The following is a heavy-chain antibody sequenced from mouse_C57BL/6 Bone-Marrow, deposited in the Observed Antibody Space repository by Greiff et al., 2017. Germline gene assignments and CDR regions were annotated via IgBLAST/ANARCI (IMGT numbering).Heavy chain of an antibody. CDR1: GFSLTSYA. J-gene: IGHJ1*03. D-gene: IGHD1-1*01. CDR3: ARDSHYYGILHGYCDV. V-gene: IGHV2-9-1*01. CDR2: IWTGGGT. Sequence: VQGVESGPGLVAPSQSLSITCTVSGFSLTSYAISWVRQPPGKGLEWLGVIWTGGGTNYNSALKSRLSISKDNSKSQVFLKMNSLQTDDTARYYCARDSHYYGILHGYCDVWGTGTTVTVSS.